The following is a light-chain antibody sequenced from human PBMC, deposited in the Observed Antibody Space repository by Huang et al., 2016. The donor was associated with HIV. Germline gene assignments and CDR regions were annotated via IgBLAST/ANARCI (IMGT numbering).Light chain of an antibody. CDR3: HQYNNWPRT. Sequence: EIVLTQSPAALSASPGERATLSCRASRSVSRNLAWYQQRPGQAPRLLIYGASSKPYGIPGRFSGSGSGTEFTLTISSLQSEDFAVYYCHQYNNWPRTFGPGTK. CDR2: GAS. V-gene: IGKV3-15*01. J-gene: IGKJ1*01. CDR1: RSVSRN.